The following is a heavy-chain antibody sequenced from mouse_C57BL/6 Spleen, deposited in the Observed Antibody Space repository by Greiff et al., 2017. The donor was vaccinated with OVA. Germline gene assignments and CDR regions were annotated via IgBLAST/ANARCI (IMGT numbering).Heavy chain of an antibody. Sequence: EVHLVESGGGLVQPGGSLKLSCAASGFTFSDYYMYWVRQTPEKRLEWVAYISNGGGSTYYPDTVKGRFTISRDNAKNTLYLQMSRLKSEDTAMYYCARFLYYYGSSYEYFDVWGTGTTVTVSS. D-gene: IGHD1-1*01. CDR2: ISNGGGST. J-gene: IGHJ1*03. CDR1: GFTFSDYY. CDR3: ARFLYYYGSSYEYFDV. V-gene: IGHV5-12*01.